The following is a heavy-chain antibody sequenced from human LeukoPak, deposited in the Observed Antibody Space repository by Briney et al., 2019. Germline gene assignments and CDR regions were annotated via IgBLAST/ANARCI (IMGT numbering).Heavy chain of an antibody. CDR3: ASVESDILTGYKN. J-gene: IGHJ4*02. D-gene: IGHD3-9*01. V-gene: IGHV4-4*02. CDR2: IYHSGST. Sequence: SETLSLTCAVSGGSISSSNWWSWVRQPPGKGLEWVGEIYHSGSTNYNPSLKSRVTISVDKSKNQFSLKLSSVTAADTAVYYCASVESDILTGYKNWGQGTLVTVSS. CDR1: GGSISSSNW.